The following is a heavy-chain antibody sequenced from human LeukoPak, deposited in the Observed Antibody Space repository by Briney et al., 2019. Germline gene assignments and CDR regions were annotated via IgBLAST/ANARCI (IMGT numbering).Heavy chain of an antibody. D-gene: IGHD3-10*01. CDR2: IRYDGSNK. CDR1: GFTFSSYG. V-gene: IGHV3-30*02. CDR3: AKSYGSGSYSDAFDI. Sequence: GGSLRLSCAASGFTFSSYGMHWVRQAPGKGLEWVAFIRYDGSNKYYADSVKGRFTISRDNSKNTLYLQMNSLRAEDTAVYYCAKSYGSGSYSDAFDIWGQGTMVTVSS. J-gene: IGHJ3*02.